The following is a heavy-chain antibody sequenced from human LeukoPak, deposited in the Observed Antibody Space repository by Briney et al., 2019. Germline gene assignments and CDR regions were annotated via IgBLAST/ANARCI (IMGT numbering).Heavy chain of an antibody. CDR2: IKQDGSEK. CDR3: ARVFTMVRGVIIRYYYMDV. Sequence: GGSLRLSCVASGFTFSNYWMSWVRQAPGKGLEWVANIKQDGSEKYYVDSVKGRFTISRDNAKNSLYLQMKSLRAEDTAVYYCARVFTMVRGVIIRYYYMDVWGKGTTVTVSS. D-gene: IGHD3-10*01. CDR1: GFTFSNYW. J-gene: IGHJ6*03. V-gene: IGHV3-7*01.